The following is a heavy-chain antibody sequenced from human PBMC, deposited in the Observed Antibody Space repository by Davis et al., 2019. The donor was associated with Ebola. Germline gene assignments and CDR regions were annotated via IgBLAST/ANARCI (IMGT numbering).Heavy chain of an antibody. CDR3: ASGWLRTYFDY. D-gene: IGHD5-12*01. V-gene: IGHV6-1*01. J-gene: IGHJ4*02. CDR1: GDSVSGNNGA. Sequence: HSQTLSLTCAISGDSVSGNNGAWNWIRQSPSRGLEWLGRTYYNSKWFHDYAPSVKTRITINADTSKNLFSLQLSSVTPEDTAVYYCASGWLRTYFDYWGQGALVTVSS. CDR2: TYYNSKWFH.